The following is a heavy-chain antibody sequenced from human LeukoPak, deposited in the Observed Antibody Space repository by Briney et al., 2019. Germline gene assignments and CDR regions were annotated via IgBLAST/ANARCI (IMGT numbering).Heavy chain of an antibody. CDR1: GGSFSDYY. CDR2: IYYSGST. V-gene: IGHV4-34*01. CDR3: ARMHSSSWYYNWFDP. J-gene: IGHJ5*02. D-gene: IGHD6-13*01. Sequence: PSETLSLTCAVHGGSFSDYYWSWIRQPPGKGLEWIGSIYYSGSTYYNPSLKSRVTISVDTSKNQFSLKLSSVTAADTAVYYCARMHSSSWYYNWFDPWGQGTLVTVSS.